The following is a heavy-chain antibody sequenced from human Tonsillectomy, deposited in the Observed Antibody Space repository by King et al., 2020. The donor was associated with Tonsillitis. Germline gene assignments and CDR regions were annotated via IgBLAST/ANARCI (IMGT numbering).Heavy chain of an antibody. CDR1: GGSISSYY. V-gene: IGHV4-4*07. J-gene: IGHJ4*02. CDR2: IYTSVST. CDR3: AREGIATAGRGFEY. D-gene: IGHD6-13*01. Sequence: VQLQESGPGLVKPSETLSLTCTVSGGSISSYYWSWIRQPAGKGLEWIGRIYTSVSTNYNPSLKSRVTMSVDTSKNQFSLKLSSVPAADTAVYYCAREGIATAGRGFEYWGQGTLVTVSS.